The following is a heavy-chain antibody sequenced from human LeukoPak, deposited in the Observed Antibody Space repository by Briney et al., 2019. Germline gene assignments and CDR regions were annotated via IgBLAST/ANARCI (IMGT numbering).Heavy chain of an antibody. V-gene: IGHV3-64D*08. D-gene: IGHD3-3*01. CDR1: GFTFSSYS. J-gene: IGHJ5*02. CDR3: VRSPATKFWSDYYTAS. CDR2: FLSDGHTT. Sequence: GGSLRLSCSASGFTFSSYSMHWVRQAPGKGLEYVSAFLSDGHTTYYADSVKGRFTTSRDNSKRILYLQMSSLRAEDTAVYYCVRSPATKFWSDYYTASWGQGTLVTVSS.